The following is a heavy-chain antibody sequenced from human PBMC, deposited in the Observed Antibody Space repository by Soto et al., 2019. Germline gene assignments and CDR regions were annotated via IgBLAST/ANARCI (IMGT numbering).Heavy chain of an antibody. V-gene: IGHV3-33*01. CDR2: IWYDGSNK. D-gene: IGHD3-10*01. CDR1: GFTFSSYG. J-gene: IGHJ4*02. CDR3: ARAVRVGQGVDY. Sequence: QVQLVESGGGVGQPGRSLRLSCAASGFTFSSYGMHWVRQAPGKGLEWVAVIWYDGSNKYYADSVKGRFTISRDNSKNTLYLQMNSLRAEDTAVYYCARAVRVGQGVDYWGQGTLVTVSS.